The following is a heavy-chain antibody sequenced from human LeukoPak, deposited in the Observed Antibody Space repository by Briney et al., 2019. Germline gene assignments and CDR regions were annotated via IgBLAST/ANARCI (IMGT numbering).Heavy chain of an antibody. V-gene: IGHV4-39*01. CDR2: IYYSGST. D-gene: IGHD3-10*01. J-gene: IGHJ4*02. Sequence: SETLPLTCTVSGGSISSSDYYWGWIRQPPGKGLEWIGSIYYSGSTYYNPSLKSRVTISVDTSKNQFSLKLSSVTAADTAVYYCARVPPGAPFDYWGQGTLVTVSS. CDR3: ARVPPGAPFDY. CDR1: GGSISSSDYY.